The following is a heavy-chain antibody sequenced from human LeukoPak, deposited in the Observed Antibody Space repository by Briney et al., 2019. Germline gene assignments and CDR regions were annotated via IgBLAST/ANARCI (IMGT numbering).Heavy chain of an antibody. CDR3: ARDHEDTAVVTYFDH. J-gene: IGHJ4*02. CDR2: IIPMFDIA. D-gene: IGHD5-18*01. Sequence: SVKVSCKASGGTVSSSAISWVRQAPGQGLEWMGRIIPMFDIANYAQKYQGRVTITADKSTNTAYMELSSLSSEDTAVYYCARDHEDTAVVTYFDHWGQGTLVTVSS. CDR1: GGTVSSSA. V-gene: IGHV1-69*04.